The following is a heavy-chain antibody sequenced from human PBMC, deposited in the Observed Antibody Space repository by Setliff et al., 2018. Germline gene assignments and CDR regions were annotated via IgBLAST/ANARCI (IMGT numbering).Heavy chain of an antibody. CDR1: GYTFTDFG. V-gene: IGHV1-18*01. CDR2: ISPYSGNT. J-gene: IGHJ4*02. D-gene: IGHD3-10*01. CDR3: SRLVRFCTRTVCQRLSGDDS. Sequence: ASVKVSCKASGYTFTDFGVSWVRQAPGQGLEWVGWISPYSGNTYYAPKFQGTVIMTTDASTTTAYLELRSLRSDDTAVYYCSRLVRFCTRTVCQRLSGDDSWSQGTLVTVSS.